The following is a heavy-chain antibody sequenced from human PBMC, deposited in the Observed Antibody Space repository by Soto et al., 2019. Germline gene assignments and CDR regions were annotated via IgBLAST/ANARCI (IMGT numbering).Heavy chain of an antibody. J-gene: IGHJ4*02. V-gene: IGHV1-2*04. CDR1: GYAFTGYY. Sequence: ASVKGSCKASGYAFTGYYMHWLLQAPGQGLEWMGWINPNSGGTNYAQKFQDWVTMTRDTSISTAYMELSRLRSDDTAVYYCARVHTQQWLVHLDYFYYWGQGTLVTVSS. CDR3: ARVHTQQWLVHLDYFYY. CDR2: INPNSGGT. D-gene: IGHD6-19*01.